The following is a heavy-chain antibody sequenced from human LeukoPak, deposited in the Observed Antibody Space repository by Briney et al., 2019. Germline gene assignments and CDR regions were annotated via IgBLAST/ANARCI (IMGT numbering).Heavy chain of an antibody. Sequence: ASVKVSCKASGYTFTGYYMHWVRQAPGQGLEWMGWINPNSGGTNYAQKFQGRVTMTRDTSISTAYMELSRLRSDDTAVYYCARDPRATVTYNYYYYYYMDVWGKGTTVTISS. CDR3: ARDPRATVTYNYYYYYYMDV. CDR2: INPNSGGT. CDR1: GYTFTGYY. J-gene: IGHJ6*03. V-gene: IGHV1-2*02. D-gene: IGHD4-17*01.